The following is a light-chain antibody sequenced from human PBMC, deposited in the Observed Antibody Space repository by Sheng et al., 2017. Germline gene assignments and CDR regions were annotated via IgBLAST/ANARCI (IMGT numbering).Light chain of an antibody. V-gene: IGKV3-20*01. CDR1: QSVSSSQ. CDR2: DTS. CDR3: QLYDTSPPRIT. J-gene: IGKJ5*01. Sequence: IVLTQSPGTLSLSPGERATLSCRASQSVSSSQLAWYQQKPGQAPRLLIYDTSSRATGIPDRFSGSGSGTDFTLTISGLESEDFALYYCQLYDTSPPRITFGQGTRLEIK.